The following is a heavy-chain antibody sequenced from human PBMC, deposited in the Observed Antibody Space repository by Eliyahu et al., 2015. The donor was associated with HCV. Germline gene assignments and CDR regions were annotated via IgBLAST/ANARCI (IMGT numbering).Heavy chain of an antibody. J-gene: IGHJ4*02. V-gene: IGHV4-34*01. CDR3: ARRFRIAAPGYRPYYFDY. Sequence: QVQLQQWGAGLLKPSETLSLTCXVXGGSFXGYYWSWIRQPXGKGLEWIGEINDSGSTNYXPSLXSRVTISVDTSKNQFSLKLSSVTAADTAVFYCARRFRIAAPGYRPYYFDYWGQGTLVTVSS. CDR2: INDSGST. CDR1: GGSFXGYY. D-gene: IGHD6-13*01.